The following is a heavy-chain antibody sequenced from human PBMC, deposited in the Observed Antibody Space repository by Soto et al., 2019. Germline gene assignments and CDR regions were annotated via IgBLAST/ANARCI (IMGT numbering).Heavy chain of an antibody. CDR2: ISGSGST. CDR3: AKALRFTFTTGYYMDV. J-gene: IGHJ6*03. Sequence: VQLLESGGGLVQPGGSLRLSGAASGFTVSSYAMSWVRQAPGKGLEWVSVISGSGSTYSADSVKGRFTISRDSSKNTVYLQMNSLRAEDTAVYYCAKALRFTFTTGYYMDVWGRGTTVTVSS. V-gene: IGHV3-23*01. CDR1: GFTVSSYA. D-gene: IGHD3-16*01.